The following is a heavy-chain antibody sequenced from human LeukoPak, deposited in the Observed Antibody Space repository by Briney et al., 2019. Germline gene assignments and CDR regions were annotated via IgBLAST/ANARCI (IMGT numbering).Heavy chain of an antibody. CDR3: AKDRVTAAGYYFDY. Sequence: GGSLRLSCAASGFTFSSYAMSWVRQAPGKGLEWVSGISGSGGSTFYADSVKGRFTMSRDNSKNTLYLQMTSPRAEDTAVYYCAKDRVTAAGYYFDYWGQGTLVTVSS. CDR1: GFTFSSYA. J-gene: IGHJ4*02. V-gene: IGHV3-23*01. D-gene: IGHD6-13*01. CDR2: ISGSGGST.